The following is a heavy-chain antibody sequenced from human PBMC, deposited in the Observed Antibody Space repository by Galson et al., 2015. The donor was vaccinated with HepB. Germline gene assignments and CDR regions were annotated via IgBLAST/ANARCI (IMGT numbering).Heavy chain of an antibody. CDR1: GFPFSSYS. CDR3: ARDRYDILTGYYEGNDY. Sequence: SLRLSCAASGFPFSSYSMNWVRQAPGKGLEWVSSISSSSSYIYYADSVKGRFTISRDNAKNSLYLQMNSLRAEDTAVYYCARDRYDILTGYYEGNDYWGQGTLVTVSS. CDR2: ISSSSSYI. J-gene: IGHJ4*02. V-gene: IGHV3-21*01. D-gene: IGHD3-9*01.